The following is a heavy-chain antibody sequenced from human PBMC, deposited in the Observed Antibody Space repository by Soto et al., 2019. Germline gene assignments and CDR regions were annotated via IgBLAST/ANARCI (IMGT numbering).Heavy chain of an antibody. CDR2: INPSGGST. D-gene: IGHD6-13*01. V-gene: IGHV1-46*01. CDR1: GYTFTSYY. Sequence: ASVKVSCKASGYTFTSYYMHWVRQAPGQGLEWMGIINPSGGSTSYAQKFQGRVTMTRDTSTSTVYMELSSLRSEDTAVYYCARDPGPSNIADTQGGMAFWGQGTTVTVSS. CDR3: ARDPGPSNIADTQGGMAF. J-gene: IGHJ6*02.